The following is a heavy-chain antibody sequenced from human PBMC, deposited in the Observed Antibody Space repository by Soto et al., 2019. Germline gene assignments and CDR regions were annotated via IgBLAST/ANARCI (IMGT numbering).Heavy chain of an antibody. V-gene: IGHV4-4*02. CDR3: ARDLSRALGASWFDP. Sequence: VSGGSVSTTDWWTWFRQPPGKGLEWIGEIYHSGSTNYNPSLKSRVTISVDNSKNQFSLKLSSVTAADTAVYYCARDLSRALGASWFDPWGQGTLVTVSS. J-gene: IGHJ5*02. CDR1: GGSVSTTDW. CDR2: IYHSGST. D-gene: IGHD3-16*01.